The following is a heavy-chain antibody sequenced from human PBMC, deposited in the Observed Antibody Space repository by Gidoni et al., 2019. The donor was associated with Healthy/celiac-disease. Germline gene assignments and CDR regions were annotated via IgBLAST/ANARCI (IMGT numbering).Heavy chain of an antibody. Sequence: EVQLVQSGAEVKKPGESLRLSWKGSGYNFTNYWINWVRQLPGKGLEWMGRIDPGDSYTHYSPSFHGHVTISVDKSITPAYLQCSSLKASDTAIYYCARQDEGATIGDYWGQGTLVTVSS. J-gene: IGHJ4*02. CDR2: IDPGDSYT. V-gene: IGHV5-10-1*03. CDR1: GYNFTNYW. D-gene: IGHD5-12*01. CDR3: ARQDEGATIGDY.